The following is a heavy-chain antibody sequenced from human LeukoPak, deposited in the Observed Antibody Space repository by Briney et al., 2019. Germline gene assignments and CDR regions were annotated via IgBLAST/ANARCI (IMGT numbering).Heavy chain of an antibody. CDR1: GGSISSSSYY. CDR2: IYHSGST. V-gene: IGHV4-39*07. J-gene: IGHJ4*02. CDR3: ARRGGYDPYFDY. D-gene: IGHD5-12*01. Sequence: SSETLSLTCTVSGGSISSSSYYWGWIRQPPGKGLEWIGSIYHSGSTYYNPSLKSRVTISVDTSKNQFSLKLSSVTAADTAVYYCARRGGYDPYFDYWGQGTLVTVSS.